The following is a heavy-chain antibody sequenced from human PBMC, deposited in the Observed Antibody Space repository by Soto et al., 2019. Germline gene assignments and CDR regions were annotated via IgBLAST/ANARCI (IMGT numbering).Heavy chain of an antibody. CDR2: ISYDGSNK. CDR1: GFTFSSYA. V-gene: IGHV3-30-3*01. Sequence: QVQLVESGGGVVQPGRSLRLSCAASGFTFSSYAMHWVRQAPGKGLEWVAVISYDGSNKYYADSVKGRFTISRDNSKNKLYLQMNRLRAEDTAVYYCARDGPDYDFWSGYYTFLWYGMDVWGQGTTVTVSS. CDR3: ARDGPDYDFWSGYYTFLWYGMDV. J-gene: IGHJ6*02. D-gene: IGHD3-3*01.